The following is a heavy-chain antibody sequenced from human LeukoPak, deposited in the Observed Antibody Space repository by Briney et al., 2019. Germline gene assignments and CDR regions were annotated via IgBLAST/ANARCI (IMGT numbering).Heavy chain of an antibody. CDR1: GFTFSSYC. CDR3: ASYGSGSYYNVEFDY. V-gene: IGHV3-21*01. CDR2: ISSSSSYI. Sequence: GGSLRLSCAASGFTFSSYCMNWVRQAPGKGLEWVSFISSSSSYIYYADSVKGRFTISRDNAKNSLYLQMNSLRAEDAAVYYCASYGSGSYYNVEFDYWGQGTLVTVSS. J-gene: IGHJ4*02. D-gene: IGHD3-10*01.